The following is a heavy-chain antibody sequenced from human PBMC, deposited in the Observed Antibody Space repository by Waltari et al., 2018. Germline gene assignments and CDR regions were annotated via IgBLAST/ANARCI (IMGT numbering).Heavy chain of an antibody. CDR3: ARGQLVGASLLDL. D-gene: IGHD1-26*01. J-gene: IGHJ5*02. Sequence: QVRMQESGPGLVNPSETLSLTCEISGASMSSSHLWSWLRQPPGQGLEWIGGIYYTGTTFYNPSLNNRVNISVDKSNNKFSLRLTSVTAADTAVYFCARGQLVGASLLDLWGQGTLVTVSS. CDR2: IYYTGTT. V-gene: IGHV4-4*02. CDR1: GASMSSSHL.